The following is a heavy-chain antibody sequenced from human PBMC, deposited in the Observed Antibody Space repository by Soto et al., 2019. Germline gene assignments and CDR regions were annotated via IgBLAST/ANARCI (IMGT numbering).Heavy chain of an antibody. D-gene: IGHD6-6*01. V-gene: IGHV4-31*03. CDR1: GGSISSGGYY. CDR3: ARGASSIAARWFDP. J-gene: IGHJ5*02. CDR2: IYYSGST. Sequence: QVQLQESGPGLVKPSQTLSLTCTVSGGSISSGGYYWSWIRQHPGKGLEWIGYIYYSGSTYYNPSLKSRVTISVDTSKNQFSLKPSSVTAADTAVYYCARGASSIAARWFDPWGQGTLVTVSS.